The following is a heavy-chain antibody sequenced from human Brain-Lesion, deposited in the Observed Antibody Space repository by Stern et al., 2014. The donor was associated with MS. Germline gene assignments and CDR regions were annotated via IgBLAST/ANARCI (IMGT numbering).Heavy chain of an antibody. CDR1: GGSISSGGYY. CDR3: ARGRVVPGFQYYATDV. J-gene: IGHJ6*02. CDR2: IFNSGST. V-gene: IGHV4-61*02. D-gene: IGHD2-2*01. Sequence: QVQLVESGPGLVKPSQTLSLSCTVSGGSISSGGYYWSWIRQPAGKGLEWIGRIFNSGSTSYNPSPKSWGTLSIDTSKNQFSLRLNPMTAADTAVYYCARGRVVPGFQYYATDVWGQGTTVIVSS.